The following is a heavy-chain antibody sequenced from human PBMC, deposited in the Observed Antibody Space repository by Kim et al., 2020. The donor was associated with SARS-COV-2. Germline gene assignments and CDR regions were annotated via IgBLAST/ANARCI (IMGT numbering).Heavy chain of an antibody. J-gene: IGHJ4*02. D-gene: IGHD6-13*01. CDR1: GGTFSSYT. CDR3: ARDIVGQQLDRADQDKD. Sequence: SVKVSCKASGGTFSSYTISWVRQAPGQGLEWMGRIIPILGIANYAQKFQGRVTITADKSTSTAYMELSSLRSEDTAVYYCARDIVGQQLDRADQDKDWGQGTLVTVSS. V-gene: IGHV1-69*04. CDR2: IIPILGIA.